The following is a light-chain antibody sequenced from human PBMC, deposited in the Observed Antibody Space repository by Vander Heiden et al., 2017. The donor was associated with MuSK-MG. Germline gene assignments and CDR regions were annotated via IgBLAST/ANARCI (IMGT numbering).Light chain of an antibody. J-gene: IGKJ1*01. Sequence: IQMTQSPSSLSASVGDRVTISCQASQEVGKYLNWYQHKPGQAPKVLIYDVSSLEIGVPSRFSRSGSGTDFTLTISSLQPEDIATYYCQQFENLPWTFGQGTTVEIE. CDR1: QEVGKY. CDR3: QQFENLPWT. CDR2: DVS. V-gene: IGKV1-33*01.